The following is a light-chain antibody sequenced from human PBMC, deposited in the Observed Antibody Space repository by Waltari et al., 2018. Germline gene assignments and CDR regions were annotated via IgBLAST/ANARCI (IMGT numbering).Light chain of an antibody. CDR2: GAS. V-gene: IGKV3-20*01. CDR1: QTVRTTY. CDR3: QQYDISPLT. J-gene: IGKJ4*01. Sequence: EIVLTQSAGTLALSPGERATLSCRASQTVRTTYLAWYQQKPGPAPTLLIYGASSRATGIPDRFSGSGYGTDFSLTISSLEPADFAVYYCQQYDISPLTFGGGTKVEI.